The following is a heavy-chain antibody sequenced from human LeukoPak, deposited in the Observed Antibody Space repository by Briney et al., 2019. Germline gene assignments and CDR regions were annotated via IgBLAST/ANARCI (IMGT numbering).Heavy chain of an antibody. J-gene: IGHJ4*02. V-gene: IGHV1-18*01. CDR1: GYTFTSYG. D-gene: IGHD1-7*01. CDR3: ARDSYNWNSPAYFDY. CDR2: ISAYNGNT. Sequence: ASVKVSCKASGYTFTSYGISWVRQAPGQGLEWMGWISAYNGNTNYAQKLQGRVTMTTDTSTSTAYMELRSPRSDDTAVYYCARDSYNWNSPAYFDYWGQGTLVTVSS.